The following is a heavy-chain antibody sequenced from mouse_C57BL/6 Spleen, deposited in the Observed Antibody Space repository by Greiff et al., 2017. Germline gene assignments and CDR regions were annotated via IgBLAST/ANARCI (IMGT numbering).Heavy chain of an antibody. J-gene: IGHJ4*01. D-gene: IGHD1-1*01. CDR1: GYAFSSYW. V-gene: IGHV1-80*01. CDR2: IYPGDGDT. Sequence: LQQSGASVKISCTASGYAFSSYWMNWVKQRPGKGLEWIGQIYPGDGDTNYDGKFKGKATLTADKSSSTAYMQLSSLTSEDSAVDFCARRYGSSPDAMDYWGQGTSVTGSS. CDR3: ARRYGSSPDAMDY.